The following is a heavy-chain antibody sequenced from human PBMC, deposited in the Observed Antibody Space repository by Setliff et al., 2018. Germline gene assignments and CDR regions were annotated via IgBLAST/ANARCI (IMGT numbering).Heavy chain of an antibody. Sequence: GGSLRLSCAASGFTFSSYSMNWVRQAPGKGLEWVSSISSSSSYIYYADSVKGRFTISRDNAKNSLYLQMNSLRAEDTAVYYCARDYTYYDFWSGPSSDAFDIWGQGTMVTVSS. J-gene: IGHJ3*02. D-gene: IGHD3-3*01. CDR2: ISSSSSYI. V-gene: IGHV3-21*01. CDR3: ARDYTYYDFWSGPSSDAFDI. CDR1: GFTFSSYS.